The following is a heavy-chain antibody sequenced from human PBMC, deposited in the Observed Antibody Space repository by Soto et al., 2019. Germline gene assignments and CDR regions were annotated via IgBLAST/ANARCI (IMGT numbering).Heavy chain of an antibody. CDR3: ATYYYGSGSYLGAFDI. J-gene: IGHJ3*02. CDR2: IWYDGSNK. Sequence: LRLSCAASGFTVSSSGMHWVRQAPGKGLEWVAVIWYDGSNKYYADSVKGGFTISRDNSKNTLYLQMNSLRAEDTAVYYCATYYYGSGSYLGAFDIWGQGTMVTVSS. CDR1: GFTVSSSG. D-gene: IGHD3-10*01. V-gene: IGHV3-33*01.